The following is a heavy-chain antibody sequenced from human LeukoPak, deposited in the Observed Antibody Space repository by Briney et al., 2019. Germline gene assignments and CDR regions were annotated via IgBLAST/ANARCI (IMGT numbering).Heavy chain of an antibody. CDR2: IYPGDSDT. CDR1: GYSFTSYW. V-gene: IGHV5-51*01. D-gene: IGHD3-22*01. J-gene: IGHJ5*02. CDR3: ARSPRDSSGYLDWFDP. Sequence: GESLKISCKGSGYSFTSYWIGWVRQMPGKGLEWMGIIYPGDSDTRYSPSFQGQVTISADKSISTAYLQWSSLKASDTAMYYCARSPRDSSGYLDWFDPWGQGTLVTVSS.